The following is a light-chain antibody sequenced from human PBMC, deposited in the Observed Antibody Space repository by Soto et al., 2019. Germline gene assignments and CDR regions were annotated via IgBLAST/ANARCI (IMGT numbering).Light chain of an antibody. CDR1: QTISAN. V-gene: IGKV3-15*01. J-gene: IGKJ4*01. CDR3: QQYNNWPPLT. CDR2: GAS. Sequence: IVMTQSPATLSVSPGERATLSCRASQTISANLAWYQQRPGQAPRLLIYGASTRATGIPARFSGSGSGTEFTLTISSLQSEDFAVYYCQQYNNWPPLTVGGGTKVDTK.